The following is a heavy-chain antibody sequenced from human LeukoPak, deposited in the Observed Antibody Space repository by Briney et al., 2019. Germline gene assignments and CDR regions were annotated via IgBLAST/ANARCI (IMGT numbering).Heavy chain of an antibody. CDR1: GFTFSSNG. CDR3: ARAGGGPTTLFWYFDL. Sequence: GRSLRLSCVASGFTFSSNGMHWVRQAPGKGLEWVAFIRNDGSNKYYADSVKGRFTISRDNSKNTLYLQMNSLRAEDTAVYYCARAGGGPTTLFWYFDLWGRGTLVTVSS. V-gene: IGHV3-30*02. CDR2: IRNDGSNK. D-gene: IGHD1-7*01. J-gene: IGHJ2*01.